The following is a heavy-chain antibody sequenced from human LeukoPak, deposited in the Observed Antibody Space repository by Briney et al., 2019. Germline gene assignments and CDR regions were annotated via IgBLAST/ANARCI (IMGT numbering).Heavy chain of an antibody. CDR3: ARWARELLSYYFDY. V-gene: IGHV1-18*01. Sequence: ASVKVSCKASGYTFTSYGISWVRQAPGQGLEWMGWISAYNGNTNYAQKLQGRVTMTTDTPTSTAYMELRSLRSDDTAVYYCARWARELLSYYFDYWGQGTLVTVSS. CDR2: ISAYNGNT. J-gene: IGHJ4*02. D-gene: IGHD1-26*01. CDR1: GYTFTSYG.